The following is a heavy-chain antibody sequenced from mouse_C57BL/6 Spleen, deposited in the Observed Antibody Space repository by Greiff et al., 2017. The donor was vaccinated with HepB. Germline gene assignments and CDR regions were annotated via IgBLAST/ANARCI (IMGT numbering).Heavy chain of an antibody. CDR2: IDPSDSYT. Sequence: VKLQQPGAELVKPGASVKLSCKASGYTFTSYWMQWVKQRPGQGLEWIGEIDPSDSYTNYNQKFKGKATLTVDTSSSTAYMQLSSLTSEDSAVYYCARGTYGTYFDVWGTGTTVTVSS. J-gene: IGHJ1*03. V-gene: IGHV1-50*01. CDR3: ARGTYGTYFDV. CDR1: GYTFTSYW. D-gene: IGHD1-1*01.